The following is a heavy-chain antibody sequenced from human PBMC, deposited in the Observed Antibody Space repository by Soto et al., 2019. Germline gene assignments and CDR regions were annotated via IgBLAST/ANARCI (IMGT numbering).Heavy chain of an antibody. V-gene: IGHV4-59*01. D-gene: IGHD6-19*01. J-gene: IGHJ6*02. CDR1: GGTISSYY. Sequence: PSETLSLTYTVSGGTISSYYWSWIRQPPGKGLEWIGYIYYSGSTNYNPSLKSRVTISVDTSKNQFSLKLSSVTAADTAVYYCARDQPDSSGWTRKGSNYYYGMDVWGQGTTVTVSS. CDR2: IYYSGST. CDR3: ARDQPDSSGWTRKGSNYYYGMDV.